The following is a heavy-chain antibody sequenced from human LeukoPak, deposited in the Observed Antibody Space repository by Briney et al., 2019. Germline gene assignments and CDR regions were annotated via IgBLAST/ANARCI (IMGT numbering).Heavy chain of an antibody. CDR1: GFTFSDHY. V-gene: IGHV3-72*01. CDR3: AKWYYGSGSLDY. CDR2: TRNKANSYTT. J-gene: IGHJ4*02. D-gene: IGHD3-10*01. Sequence: GGSLRLSCAASGFTFSDHYMDWVRQAPGKGLEWVGRTRNKANSYTTEYAASVKGRFTISRDDSKNSLYLQSNSLKTEDTAVYYCAKWYYGSGSLDYWGQGTLVTVSS.